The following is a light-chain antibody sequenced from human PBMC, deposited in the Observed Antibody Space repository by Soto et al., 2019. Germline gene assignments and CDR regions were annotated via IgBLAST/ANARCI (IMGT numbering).Light chain of an antibody. CDR3: QQRSTWPLT. CDR1: QSVGTY. J-gene: IGKJ4*01. Sequence: EIVMTQSPATLSLSAGERASLSCRASQSVGTYLAWYQHKPGQAPRLLIYDASNRATGIPARFSGFGSGTDFSLSISSLEPEDFATYYCQQRSTWPLTFGGGTKVDIK. V-gene: IGKV3-11*01. CDR2: DAS.